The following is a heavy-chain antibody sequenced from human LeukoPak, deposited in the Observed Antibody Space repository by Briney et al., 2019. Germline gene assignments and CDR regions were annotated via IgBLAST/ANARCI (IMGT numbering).Heavy chain of an antibody. J-gene: IGHJ5*02. CDR3: ARGSIAAAAPNWFDP. Sequence: GESLKISCKGSGYSFTSYWIGWVRQMPGKGLEWMGIIYPGDSDTRYSPSFQGQVTISADKSISTAYLQWSSLKASDTAMYYCARGSIAAAAPNWFDPWGQGTLVTVSS. CDR1: GYSFTSYW. D-gene: IGHD6-13*01. V-gene: IGHV5-51*01. CDR2: IYPGDSDT.